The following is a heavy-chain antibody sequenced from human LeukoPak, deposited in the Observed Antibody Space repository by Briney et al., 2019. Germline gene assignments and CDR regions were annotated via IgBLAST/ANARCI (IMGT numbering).Heavy chain of an antibody. CDR2: LTGSGSNT. J-gene: IGHJ4*02. CDR1: GFTFSSYA. Sequence: PGGSLRLSCAASGFTFSSYAMSWIRQAPGKGLQWVSSLTGSGSNTYYADSVKGRFTISRDNSKNTLYLQMNSLRAEDTAVYYCAKFVGVNVNTCFDCWGQGTLVTASS. V-gene: IGHV3-23*01. D-gene: IGHD1-26*01. CDR3: AKFVGVNVNTCFDC.